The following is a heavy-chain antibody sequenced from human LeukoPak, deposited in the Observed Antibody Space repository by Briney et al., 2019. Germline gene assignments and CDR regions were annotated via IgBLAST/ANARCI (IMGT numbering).Heavy chain of an antibody. Sequence: GGSLRLSCAASGITVASSYMSWVRQAPGKGLEWVSAIYSGGATYYADSVKGRFTISRHNSKNTLYLQMNSLRAEDTAVYYCARAEDYYDSSGYYYYFDYWGQGTLVTVSS. J-gene: IGHJ4*02. CDR3: ARAEDYYDSSGYYYYFDY. CDR1: GITVASSY. D-gene: IGHD3-22*01. CDR2: IYSGGAT. V-gene: IGHV3-53*04.